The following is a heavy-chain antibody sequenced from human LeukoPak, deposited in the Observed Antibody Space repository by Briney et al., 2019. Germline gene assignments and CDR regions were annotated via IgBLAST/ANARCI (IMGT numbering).Heavy chain of an antibody. J-gene: IGHJ3*02. Sequence: SETLSLTCTVSGGSISSYYWGWIRQPPGKGLEWIGYIYYSGSTNYNPSLKSRVTISVDTSKNQFSLKLSSVTAADTAAYYCASYLGYCSSTSCYASRRSAFDIWGQGTMVTVSS. D-gene: IGHD2-2*01. V-gene: IGHV4-59*08. CDR1: GGSISSYY. CDR3: ASYLGYCSSTSCYASRRSAFDI. CDR2: IYYSGST.